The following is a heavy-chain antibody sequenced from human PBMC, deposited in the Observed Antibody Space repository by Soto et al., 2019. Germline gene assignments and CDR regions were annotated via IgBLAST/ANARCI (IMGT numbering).Heavy chain of an antibody. CDR1: GFTFSSYA. Sequence: PAGSLRLSCAASGFTFSSYAMSWVRQAPGKGLEWVSAISGSGGSTYYADSVKGRFTISRDNSKNTLYLQMNSLRAEDTAVYYCAKPVAGTPRKYYFDYWGQGTLVTVSS. CDR2: ISGSGGST. V-gene: IGHV3-23*01. CDR3: AKPVAGTPRKYYFDY. J-gene: IGHJ4*02. D-gene: IGHD6-19*01.